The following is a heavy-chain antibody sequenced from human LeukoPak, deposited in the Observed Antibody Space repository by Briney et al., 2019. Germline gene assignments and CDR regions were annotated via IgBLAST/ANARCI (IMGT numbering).Heavy chain of an antibody. D-gene: IGHD6-6*01. V-gene: IGHV4-4*07. CDR2: IYTSGST. CDR1: GGSISSYY. Sequence: SETLSLTCTVSGGSISSYYWSWIRQPAGKGLEWIGRIYTSGSTNYNPSLKSRVTMSVDTSKNQFSLKLSSVTAADTAVYYCARSRSARIAARPTSRYFDYWGQGTLVTVSS. J-gene: IGHJ4*02. CDR3: ARSRSARIAARPTSRYFDY.